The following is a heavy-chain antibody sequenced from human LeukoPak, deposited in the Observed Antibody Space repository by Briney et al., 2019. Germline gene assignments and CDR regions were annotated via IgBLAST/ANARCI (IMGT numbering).Heavy chain of an antibody. D-gene: IGHD4-17*01. Sequence: HTGGSLTLSCAASGFTFSDYAMSWVRQAPGKGLEWVTVISYDGSNKYYADSVKGRFTISRDNSKNTLYLQMNSLRAEDTAVYYCAKDDPTMTGISYWGQGTLVTVSS. CDR1: GFTFSDYA. J-gene: IGHJ4*02. V-gene: IGHV3-30*18. CDR2: ISYDGSNK. CDR3: AKDDPTMTGISY.